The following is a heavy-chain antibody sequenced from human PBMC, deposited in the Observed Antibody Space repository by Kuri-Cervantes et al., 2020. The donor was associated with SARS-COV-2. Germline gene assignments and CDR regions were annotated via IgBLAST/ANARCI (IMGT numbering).Heavy chain of an antibody. CDR3: ARGMVRGIIQYYYYAMDV. D-gene: IGHD3-10*01. J-gene: IGHJ6*02. CDR2: INPNSGGT. Sequence: ASVKVSCKASGYTFTSSGISWVRQAPGQGLEWMGWINPNSGGTNYAQNFQGWVTMTRDTSISTAYMELSRLRSDDTAVYYCARGMVRGIIQYYYYAMDVWGQGTTVTVSS. CDR1: GYTFTSSG. V-gene: IGHV1-2*04.